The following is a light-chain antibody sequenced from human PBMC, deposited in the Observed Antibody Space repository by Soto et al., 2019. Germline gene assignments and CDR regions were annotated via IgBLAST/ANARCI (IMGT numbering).Light chain of an antibody. Sequence: QSVLTQPPSVSEAPGQRVTTSCTGTSSDIGAGNDVHWYQQLPGAAPKLLIYSNAMRHSGVPDRISGSKSGTSASLAITGLRAENEADYYCQSYDSSQSNYVFGTGPSAPVL. CDR1: SSDIGAGND. V-gene: IGLV1-40*01. J-gene: IGLJ1*01. CDR3: QSYDSSQSNYV. CDR2: SNA.